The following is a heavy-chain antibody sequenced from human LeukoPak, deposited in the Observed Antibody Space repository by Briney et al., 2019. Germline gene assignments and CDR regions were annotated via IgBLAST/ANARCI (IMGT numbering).Heavy chain of an antibody. CDR3: ARDKPSRLVVYDHYYGLDV. Sequence: GGSLRLSCAASGLIVSNNYMSWVRQAPGKGLEWASVIYSGGSTYYADSVKGRFTISRDSAKNSLYLQMNSLRAEDTAVYYCARDKPSRLVVYDHYYGLDVWGQGTTVTVSS. J-gene: IGHJ6*02. CDR1: GLIVSNNY. V-gene: IGHV3-53*01. CDR2: IYSGGST. D-gene: IGHD3-16*01.